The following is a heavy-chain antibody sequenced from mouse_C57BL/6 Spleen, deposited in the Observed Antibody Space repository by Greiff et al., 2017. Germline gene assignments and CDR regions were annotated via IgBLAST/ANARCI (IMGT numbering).Heavy chain of an antibody. D-gene: IGHD2-4*01. CDR2: IDPSDSYT. CDR1: GYTFTSYW. CDR3: ARENYDYDGVYYFDY. V-gene: IGHV1-69*01. J-gene: IGHJ2*01. Sequence: VQLQQPGAELVMPGASVKLSCKASGYTFTSYWMHWVKQRPGQGLEWIGEIDPSDSYTNYNQKFKGKSTLTVDKSSSAAYMQLSSLTSEDSAGYYCARENYDYDGVYYFDYWGQGTTLTVSS.